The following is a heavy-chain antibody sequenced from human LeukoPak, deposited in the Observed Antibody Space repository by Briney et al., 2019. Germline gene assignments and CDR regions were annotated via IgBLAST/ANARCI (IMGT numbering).Heavy chain of an antibody. CDR3: AKDFTDRSDY. CDR1: GFTFSSYG. Sequence: GRSLRLSCAASGFTFSSYGMHWVRQAPGKGLEWVAVISYDGSNKYYADSVKGRFTISRDNSKNTLYLQMNSLKAEDTTVYYCAKDFTDRSDYWGQGTLVTVSP. CDR2: ISYDGSNK. V-gene: IGHV3-30*18. J-gene: IGHJ4*02. D-gene: IGHD1-14*01.